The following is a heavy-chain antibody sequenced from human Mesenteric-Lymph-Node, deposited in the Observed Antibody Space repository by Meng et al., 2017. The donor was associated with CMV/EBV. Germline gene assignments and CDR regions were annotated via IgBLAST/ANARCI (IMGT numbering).Heavy chain of an antibody. J-gene: IGHJ3*02. CDR1: GFTFSNTW. CDR3: ARIFWSYYQAFDI. D-gene: IGHD3-10*01. V-gene: IGHV3-11*04. CDR2: ISASGSTI. Sequence: GGSLRLSCAASGFTFSNTWMSWVRQAPGKGLEWVSYISASGSTIYYADSVKGRFTISRDSAKNSLYLQMNSLRAEDTAVYYCARIFWSYYQAFDIWGHGTMVTVSS.